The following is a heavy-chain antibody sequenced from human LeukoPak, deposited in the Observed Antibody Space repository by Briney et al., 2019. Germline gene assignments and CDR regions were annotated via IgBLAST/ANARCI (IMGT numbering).Heavy chain of an antibody. V-gene: IGHV4-39*01. D-gene: IGHD3-22*01. J-gene: IGHJ3*02. CDR1: GGSLSSRSHY. Sequence: SETLSLTCTVSGGSLSSRSHYWGWIRQPPGQGLEWIGSLSNSGNTYYNPSLKSRVTISVDTSKNEFSLKLSSVTAADTAVYYCVRRVITMIVVVPRAGAFDIWGQGTMVTVSS. CDR2: LSNSGNT. CDR3: VRRVITMIVVVPRAGAFDI.